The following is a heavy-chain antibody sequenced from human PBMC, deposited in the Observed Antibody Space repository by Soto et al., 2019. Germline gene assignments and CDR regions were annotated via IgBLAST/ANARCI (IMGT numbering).Heavy chain of an antibody. CDR1: GFRFDDYA. J-gene: IGHJ3*02. CDR3: EKVRGWRTLIFVVAAFDI. V-gene: IGHV3-9*01. Sequence: EVQLVESGGGLVQPGRSLRLSCAASGFRFDDYAMHWVRQAPGKGLEWVSGISWNSGSIGYADSVKGRFTISRDNAKNSLYMQMNSLRAEDTDLYYCEKVRGWRTLIFVVAAFDIWGQGTMVTVSS. D-gene: IGHD3-22*01. CDR2: ISWNSGSI.